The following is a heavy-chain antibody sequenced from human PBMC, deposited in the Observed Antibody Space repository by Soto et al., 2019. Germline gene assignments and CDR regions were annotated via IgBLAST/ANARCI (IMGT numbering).Heavy chain of an antibody. J-gene: IGHJ6*02. Sequence: EVQLVESGGGLVQPGGSLRLSCVGSGFSFSDDWMHWLRRAPGKGLEWVSRITSGGRSTNYADSVNGRFTISRDNAKNTLYLQMNSIRVEDTAVYYCARQYGMDGWGQGTTVTVSS. CDR1: GFSFSDDW. V-gene: IGHV3-74*01. CDR3: ARQYGMDG. CDR2: ITSGGRST.